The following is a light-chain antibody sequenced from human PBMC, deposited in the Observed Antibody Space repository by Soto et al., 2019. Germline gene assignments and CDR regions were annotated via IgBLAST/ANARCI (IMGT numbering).Light chain of an antibody. CDR2: AAS. CDR1: EFLSSSY. Sequence: EIVLTQSPGTLSLSPGERATLSCRASEFLSSSYLVWYQQKPGQAPRLLIYAASRRDTVIPERFSGSGAATEYTLTINTLEPEDFAVYYCQQQGTFGQGTKLEIK. CDR3: QQQGT. J-gene: IGKJ2*01. V-gene: IGKV3-20*01.